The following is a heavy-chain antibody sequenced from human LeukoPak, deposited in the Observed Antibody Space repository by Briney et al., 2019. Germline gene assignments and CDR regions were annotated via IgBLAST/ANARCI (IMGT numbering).Heavy chain of an antibody. CDR1: GYTFTGYY. J-gene: IGHJ3*01. D-gene: IGHD1-1*01. V-gene: IGHV1-2*02. CDR2: INPNSGGT. CDR3: AREGITTGRTAGAFDV. Sequence: ASVKVSCKASGYTFTGYYMHWVRQAPGQGLEWMGWINPNSGGTNYAQRFQARVTMTRDTSISTAFMELSRLTSDDTAVYYCAREGITTGRTAGAFDVWGQGTVVTVSS.